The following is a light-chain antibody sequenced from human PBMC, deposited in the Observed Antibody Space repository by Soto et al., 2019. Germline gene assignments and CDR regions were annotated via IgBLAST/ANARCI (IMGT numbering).Light chain of an antibody. CDR3: LQYGNATT. CDR2: YAS. V-gene: IGKV3-20*01. J-gene: IGKJ3*01. CDR1: QSVSSTY. Sequence: EIVLTQSPGTLSLSPGERATLSCRASQSVSSTYLAWYQQKPGQAPRLLIYYASSRATGIPDRFSGSGSGTDFTLTISRLEPEDFAVYYCLQYGNATTFGPGTKVDIK.